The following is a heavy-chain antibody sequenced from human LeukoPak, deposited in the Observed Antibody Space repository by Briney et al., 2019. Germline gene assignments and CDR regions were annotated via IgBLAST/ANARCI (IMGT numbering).Heavy chain of an antibody. Sequence: ASVKVSCKASGYTFTGYYMHWVRQAPGQGLEWMGWINPNSGGTNYAQKFQGRVTMTRDTSISTAYMELSRLRSDDTAVYYCARDEKAVAGTAKTAFDYWGQGTLVTVSS. J-gene: IGHJ4*02. CDR3: ARDEKAVAGTAKTAFDY. V-gene: IGHV1-2*02. CDR1: GYTFTGYY. D-gene: IGHD6-19*01. CDR2: INPNSGGT.